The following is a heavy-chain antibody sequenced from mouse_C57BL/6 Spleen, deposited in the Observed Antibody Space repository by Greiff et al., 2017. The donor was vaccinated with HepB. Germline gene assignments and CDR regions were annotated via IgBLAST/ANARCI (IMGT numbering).Heavy chain of an antibody. Sequence: QVQLKESGPGLVQPSQSLSITCTVSGFSLTSYGVHWVRQSPGKGLEWLGVIWSGGSTNYNAAFISRLSISKDNSKSQVFFKMNSLQADDTAIYYCARPFYGSSPWFAYWGQGTLVTVSA. V-gene: IGHV2-2*01. D-gene: IGHD1-1*01. CDR3: ARPFYGSSPWFAY. CDR2: IWSGGST. CDR1: GFSLTSYG. J-gene: IGHJ3*01.